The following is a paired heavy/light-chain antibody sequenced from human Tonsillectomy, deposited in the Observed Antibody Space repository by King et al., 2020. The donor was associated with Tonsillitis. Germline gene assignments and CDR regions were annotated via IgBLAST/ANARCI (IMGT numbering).Light chain of an antibody. V-gene: IGKV1-39*01. J-gene: IGKJ2*01. Sequence: DIQMTQSPSSLSTSVGDRVTITCRASQSISRYLNWYQQKPGEAPNLLIYDVSSLQSGVPSRFSGSGSGTDFTLTISSLQPEDFATYYCQQSYSTPYTFGQGTKLEI. CDR1: QSISRY. CDR3: QQSYSTPYT. CDR2: DVS.
Heavy chain of an antibody. CDR2: IIPIFGTP. V-gene: IGHV1-69*06. Sequence: QVQLVQSGAEVKKPGSSVKVSCKASGGTSSSYSINWVRQAPGQGLEWMGGIIPIFGTPSSAQKFQGRVTITADKSTSTVYMELSSLRSEDTAVYYCASRPTSVDWYFDLWGRGTLVTVSS. CDR1: GGTSSSYS. J-gene: IGHJ2*01. CDR3: ASRPTSVDWYFDL.